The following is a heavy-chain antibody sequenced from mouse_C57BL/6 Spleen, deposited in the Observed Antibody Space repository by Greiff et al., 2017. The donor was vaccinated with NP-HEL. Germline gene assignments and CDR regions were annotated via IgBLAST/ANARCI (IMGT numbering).Heavy chain of an antibody. D-gene: IGHD2-2*01. CDR1: GFTFSDAW. J-gene: IGHJ2*01. Sequence: EVKVVESGGGLVQPGGSMKLSCAASGFTFSDAWMDWVRQSPEKGLEWVAEIRNKANNHATYYAESVKGRFTISRDDSKSSVYLQMNSLRAEDTGIYYCTREYGYDGFDYWGQGTTLTVSS. V-gene: IGHV6-6*01. CDR3: TREYGYDGFDY. CDR2: IRNKANNHAT.